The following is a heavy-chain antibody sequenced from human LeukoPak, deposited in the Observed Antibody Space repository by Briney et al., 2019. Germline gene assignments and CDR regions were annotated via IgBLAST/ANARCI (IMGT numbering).Heavy chain of an antibody. J-gene: IGHJ5*02. CDR3: ARDWYYYDSSGYFKYNWFDP. CDR1: GYTFTSYA. V-gene: IGHV7-4-1*02. CDR2: INTNTGNP. D-gene: IGHD3-22*01. Sequence: ASVNVSCKASGYTFTSYAMNWVRQAPGQGLEWMGWINTNTGNPTYAQGFTGRFVFSLDTSVSTAYLQISSLKAEDTAVYYCARDWYYYDSSGYFKYNWFDPWGQGTLVTVSS.